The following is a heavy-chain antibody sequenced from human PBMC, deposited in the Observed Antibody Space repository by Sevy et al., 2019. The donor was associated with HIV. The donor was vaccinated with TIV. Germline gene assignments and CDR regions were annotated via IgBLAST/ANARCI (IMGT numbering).Heavy chain of an antibody. J-gene: IGHJ4*02. CDR3: TRLKRAQSIFYY. V-gene: IGHV3-49*04. CDR1: GFSFGDYA. CDR2: LKNKARGGTL. Sequence: GGSLRLSCTASGFSFGDYAMNWVRQAPGKGLEWVAFLKNKARGGTLDHAASVKGRFTISRDDSKSIVYLQMNDLRTEDTGVYYCTRLKRAQSIFYYLGQGALVTVSS.